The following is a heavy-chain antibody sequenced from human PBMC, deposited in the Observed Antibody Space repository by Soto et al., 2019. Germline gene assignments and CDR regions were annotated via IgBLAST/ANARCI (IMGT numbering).Heavy chain of an antibody. CDR2: ISSSSSYI. Sequence: GGSLRLSCAASGFTFSSYSMNWVRQAPGKGLEWVSSISSSSSYIYYADSVKGRFTISRDNAKNSLYLQMNSLRAEDTAVYYCAREFPAPPYYYYYYMDVWGKGTTVTVSS. V-gene: IGHV3-21*01. CDR3: AREFPAPPYYYYYYMDV. J-gene: IGHJ6*03. CDR1: GFTFSSYS.